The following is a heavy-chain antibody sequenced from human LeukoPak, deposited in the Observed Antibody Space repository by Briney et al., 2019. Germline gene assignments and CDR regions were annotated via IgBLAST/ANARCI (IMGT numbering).Heavy chain of an antibody. CDR1: GYTFTSYG. CDR3: ARDQILYHGSGWFDP. D-gene: IGHD2-8*01. CDR2: ISAYNGNT. V-gene: IGHV1-18*01. J-gene: IGHJ5*02. Sequence: ASVKVSCKASGYTFTSYGISWVRQAPGQGLEWMGWISAYNGNTNYAQKFQGRVTITTDESTSTAYMELSSLRSEDTAVYYCARDQILYHGSGWFDPWGQGTLVTVSS.